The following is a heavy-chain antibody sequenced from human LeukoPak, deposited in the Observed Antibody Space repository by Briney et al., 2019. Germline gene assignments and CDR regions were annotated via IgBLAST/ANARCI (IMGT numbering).Heavy chain of an antibody. V-gene: IGHV4-59*12. J-gene: IGHJ4*02. CDR2: IYYSGST. CDR3: ARRGYYYDSSGPDFEFDY. CDR1: GGSISSYY. Sequence: PSETLSLTCTVSGGSISSYYWSWIRQPPGKGLEWIGYIYYSGSTNYNPSLKSRVTISVDTSKNQFSLKLSSVTAADTAVYYCARRGYYYDSSGPDFEFDYWGQGTLVTVSS. D-gene: IGHD3-22*01.